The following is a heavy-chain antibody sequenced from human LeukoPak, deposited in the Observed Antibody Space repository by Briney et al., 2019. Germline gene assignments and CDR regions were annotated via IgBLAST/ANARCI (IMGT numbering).Heavy chain of an antibody. CDR2: INHSGST. CDR1: GGSFSGYY. D-gene: IGHD6-13*01. CDR3: ARQAAAFDY. V-gene: IGHV4-34*01. Sequence: SETLSLTCAVYGGSFSGYYWSWIRQPPGKGLEWIGEINHSGSTNYNPSLKSRVTISVDTSKNQFSLRLSSVTAADTAVYYCARQAAAFDYWGQGTLVTVSS. J-gene: IGHJ4*02.